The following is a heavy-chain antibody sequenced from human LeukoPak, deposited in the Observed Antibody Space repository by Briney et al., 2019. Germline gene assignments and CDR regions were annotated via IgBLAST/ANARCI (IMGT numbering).Heavy chain of an antibody. V-gene: IGHV3-49*04. Sequence: GGSLRLSCTASGFTFGDYAMSWVRQAPGKGLEWVGFIRSKAYGGTTEYAASVKGRFTISRDDSKSIAYLQMNSLKTEDTAVYYCTRDLGRGADYYDSSGYYYYYGMDVWGQGTTVTVSS. CDR3: TRDLGRGADYYDSSGYYYYYGMDV. D-gene: IGHD3-22*01. CDR2: IRSKAYGGTT. CDR1: GFTFGDYA. J-gene: IGHJ6*02.